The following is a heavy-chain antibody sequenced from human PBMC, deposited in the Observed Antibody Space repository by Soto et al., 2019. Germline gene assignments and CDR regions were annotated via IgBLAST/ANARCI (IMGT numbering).Heavy chain of an antibody. J-gene: IGHJ4*02. Sequence: SETLSLTCAVYGGSFSGYYWSWIRQHPGKGLEWIGYIYYSGSTYYNPSLKSRVTISVDTSKNQFSLKLSSVTAADTAVYYCARALYDSSGYYYFDYWGQGTLVTVSS. CDR2: IYYSGST. D-gene: IGHD3-22*01. V-gene: IGHV4-31*11. CDR3: ARALYDSSGYYYFDY. CDR1: GGSFSGYY.